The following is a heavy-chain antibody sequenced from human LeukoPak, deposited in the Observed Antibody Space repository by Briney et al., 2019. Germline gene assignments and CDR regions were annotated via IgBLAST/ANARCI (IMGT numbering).Heavy chain of an antibody. Sequence: RSLRLSCTASGFTFGDYAMSWVRQAPGKGLEWVGFIRSKAYGGTTEYAASVKGRFTISRDDSKSIAYLQMNSLKTEDTAVYYCTRAGWSTVPDYWGQGTLVTVSS. D-gene: IGHD4-17*01. J-gene: IGHJ4*02. V-gene: IGHV3-49*04. CDR3: TRAGWSTVPDY. CDR1: GFTFGDYA. CDR2: IRSKAYGGTT.